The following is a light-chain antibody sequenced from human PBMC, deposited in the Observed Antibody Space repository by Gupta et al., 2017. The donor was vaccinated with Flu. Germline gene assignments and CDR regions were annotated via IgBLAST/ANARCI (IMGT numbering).Light chain of an antibody. J-gene: IGKJ4*01. V-gene: IGKV3-15*01. CDR3: QQYKNWPPLT. Sequence: EIVMTQSPATLSVSPGERATLSCRASQSVNSNLAWYQQKPGQAPRLLLYGASTRATGIPARFSGSGFGTEFTLTISSLQSEDFAVYYCQQYKNWPPLTFGGGTKVEI. CDR2: GAS. CDR1: QSVNSN.